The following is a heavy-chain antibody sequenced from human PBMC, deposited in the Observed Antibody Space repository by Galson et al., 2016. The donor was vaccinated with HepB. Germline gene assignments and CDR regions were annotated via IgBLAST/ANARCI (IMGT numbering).Heavy chain of an antibody. CDR1: GLTLRGYA. J-gene: IGHJ3*02. D-gene: IGHD3-22*01. Sequence: SLRLSCAASGLTLRGYAMNWVRQAPGKGLDWVSCISRGGTYKYYADAVKGRFTVSRDNAKNSLYLQMNNLQAEDTALYYCASERLDSSGYSYPDAFEIWGLGTMVTVSS. CDR3: ASERLDSSGYSYPDAFEI. CDR2: ISRGGTYK. V-gene: IGHV3-21*01.